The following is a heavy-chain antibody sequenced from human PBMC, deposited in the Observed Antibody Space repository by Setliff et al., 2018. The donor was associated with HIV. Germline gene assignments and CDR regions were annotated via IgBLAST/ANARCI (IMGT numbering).Heavy chain of an antibody. CDR3: ARTFYYDSSGYFSNWFDP. J-gene: IGHJ5*02. CDR1: GYTFTNYD. CDR2: MNPNSGNT. D-gene: IGHD3-22*01. V-gene: IGHV1-8*02. Sequence: ASVKVSCKASGYTFTNYDINWVRQATGQGLEWMGWMNPNSGNTGYAQKFQGRITKTRNTSISTAYMELSSLRCEDTAMYYCARTFYYDSSGYFSNWFDPWGQGTLVTVSS.